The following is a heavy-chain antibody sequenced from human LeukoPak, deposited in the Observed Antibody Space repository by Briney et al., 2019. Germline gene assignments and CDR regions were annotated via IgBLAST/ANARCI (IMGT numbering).Heavy chain of an antibody. Sequence: SGPTLVNPTQTLTLTCTFSGFSLSTSGVGVGWIRQPPGKALEWLALIYWDDDKRYSPSLKNRLTITKDTSKNQVVLTMTNMDPVDTATYYCAHSARGYDMLTGASYYSYAMDVWGQGTTVTVYS. V-gene: IGHV2-5*02. D-gene: IGHD3-9*01. CDR2: IYWDDDK. CDR3: AHSARGYDMLTGASYYSYAMDV. CDR1: GFSLSTSGVG. J-gene: IGHJ6*02.